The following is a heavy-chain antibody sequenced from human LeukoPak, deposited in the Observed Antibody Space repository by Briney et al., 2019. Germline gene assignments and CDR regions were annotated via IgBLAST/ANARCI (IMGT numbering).Heavy chain of an antibody. Sequence: GRSLRLSCVASGFTFTSYAMHWVRQAPGKGLEWVTVISYDGSIKYYADSVKGRFTISRDISENTLYLQMNSLRAEDTAVYYCARKPDAFDLWAKGQWSPSLQ. CDR3: ARKPDAFDL. J-gene: IGHJ3*01. CDR2: ISYDGSIK. CDR1: GFTFTSYA. V-gene: IGHV3-30-3*01.